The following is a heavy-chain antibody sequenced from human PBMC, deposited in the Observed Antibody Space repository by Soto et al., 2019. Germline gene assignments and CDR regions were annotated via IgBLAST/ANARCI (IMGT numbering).Heavy chain of an antibody. CDR3: ATGGVVPAAMPAQDAFDI. CDR1: GYTLTELS. D-gene: IGHD2-2*01. Sequence: ASVKVSCKVSGYTLTELSMHWVRQAPGKGLEWMGGFDPEDGETIYAQRFQGRVTMTEDTSTDTAYMELSSLRSEDTAVYYCATGGVVPAAMPAQDAFDIWGRGTMVTVSS. J-gene: IGHJ3*02. CDR2: FDPEDGET. V-gene: IGHV1-24*01.